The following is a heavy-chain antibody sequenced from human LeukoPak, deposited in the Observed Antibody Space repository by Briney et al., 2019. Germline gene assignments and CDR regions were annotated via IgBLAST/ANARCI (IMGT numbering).Heavy chain of an antibody. D-gene: IGHD2-15*01. CDR1: GFTFSSYA. J-gene: IGHJ4*02. CDR3: ARENGYCSGANCYSYFDS. Sequence: GGSLRLSCAASGFTFSSYAMSWVRQAPGKGLEWVAYIKKTGSETYYMDSVEGRFTITRDNSRDSVFLHMYGLRAEDTAVYFCARENGYCSGANCYSYFDSWGQGTLVTVSS. CDR2: IKKTGSET. V-gene: IGHV3-7*01.